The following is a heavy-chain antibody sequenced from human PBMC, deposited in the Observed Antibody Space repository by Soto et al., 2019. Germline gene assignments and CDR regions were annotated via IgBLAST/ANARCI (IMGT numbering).Heavy chain of an antibody. D-gene: IGHD3-10*01. CDR1: GDFISSGYY. J-gene: IGHJ4*02. CDR2: INHSGST. V-gene: IGHV4-38-2*02. CDR3: AREGVITMVRGVIITGYFDY. Sequence: PSETLSLTCAVSGDFISSGYYWAWIRQPPGKGLEWIGEINHSGSTNYNPSLKSRVTISVDTSKNQFSLKLSSVTAADTAVYYCAREGVITMVRGVIITGYFDYWGQGTLVTVSS.